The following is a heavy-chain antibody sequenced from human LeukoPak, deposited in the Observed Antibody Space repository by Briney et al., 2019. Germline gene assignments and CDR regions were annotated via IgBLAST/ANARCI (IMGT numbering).Heavy chain of an antibody. CDR2: IYYSGST. J-gene: IGHJ4*02. V-gene: IGHV4-59*08. Sequence: SETLSLTCTVSGGSISSYYWSWLRQPPGRRVEWMRYIYYSGSTNYNPSLKSRVTISVDTSKTQFSLKLSSVTAADTAVYYCARRLLSGDSSAVDYWGQGTLVTVSS. D-gene: IGHD3-22*01. CDR3: ARRLLSGDSSAVDY. CDR1: GGSISSYY.